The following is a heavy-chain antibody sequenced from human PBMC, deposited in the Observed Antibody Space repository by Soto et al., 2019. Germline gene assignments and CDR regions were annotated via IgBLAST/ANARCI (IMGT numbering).Heavy chain of an antibody. D-gene: IGHD5-12*01. Sequence: ASVKVSCKASGYTFTGYYMHWVRQAPGQGLEWMGWINSNSGGTNYAQKFQGWVTMTRDTSISTAYMELSRLRSDDTAVYYCARERGYNGSAFDIWGQGTMVTVSS. CDR1: GYTFTGYY. J-gene: IGHJ3*02. V-gene: IGHV1-2*04. CDR2: INSNSGGT. CDR3: ARERGYNGSAFDI.